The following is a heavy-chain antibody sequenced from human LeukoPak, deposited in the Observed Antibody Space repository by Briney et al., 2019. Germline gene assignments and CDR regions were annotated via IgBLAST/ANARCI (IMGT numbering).Heavy chain of an antibody. CDR1: GYTFTDYY. CDR2: VDPEDGET. CDR3: ATNPRYCSSTSCYFP. D-gene: IGHD2-2*01. V-gene: IGHV1-69-2*01. Sequence: ASVKVSCKVSGYTFTDYYMHWVQQAPGKGPEWMGLVDPEDGETIYAEKFQGRVTITADTSTDTAYMELSSLRSEDTAVYYCATNPRYCSSTSCYFPWGQGTLVTVSS. J-gene: IGHJ5*02.